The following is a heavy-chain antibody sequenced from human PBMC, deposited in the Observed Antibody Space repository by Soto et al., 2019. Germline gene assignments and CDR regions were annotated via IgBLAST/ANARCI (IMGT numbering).Heavy chain of an antibody. D-gene: IGHD3-16*01. J-gene: IGHJ4*02. CDR2: ISGSGGST. V-gene: IGHV3-23*01. CDR1: GFTFSSYA. Sequence: GGSLRLSCAASGFTFSSYAMSWVRQAPGKGLEWVSAISGSGGSTYYADSVKGRFTISRDNSKNTLYLQMNSLRAEDTAVYYCAKSVRITFGGEKTDEGYYFDYWGQGTLVTVSS. CDR3: AKSVRITFGGEKTDEGYYFDY.